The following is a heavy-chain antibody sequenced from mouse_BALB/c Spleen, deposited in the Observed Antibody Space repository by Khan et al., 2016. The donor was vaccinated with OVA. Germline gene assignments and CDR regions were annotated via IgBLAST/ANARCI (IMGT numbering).Heavy chain of an antibody. V-gene: IGHV2-2*02. CDR3: AGGGDDYGRGAWFVY. D-gene: IGHD2-4*01. CDR1: GFSLNTYS. CDR2: IWSAGST. Sequence: QVQLKESGPGLLQPSQSLSITCTVSGFSLNTYSIHWVRQSPGKGLEWLGVIWSAGSTDYNAAFMSRLSLNKDNSKSQVFFKMNSLQSNGTAIYYCAGGGDDYGRGAWFVYWGQGTLVTVSA. J-gene: IGHJ3*01.